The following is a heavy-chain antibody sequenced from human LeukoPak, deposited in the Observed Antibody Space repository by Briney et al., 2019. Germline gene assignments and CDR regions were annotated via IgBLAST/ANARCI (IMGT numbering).Heavy chain of an antibody. D-gene: IGHD1-1*01. J-gene: IGHJ4*02. Sequence: PGGSLRLSCAASGLTFSSHWMHWVRQAPGKGLVWVSRINSDGSSTSYADSVKGRFTISRDNSKNTLYLQMNSLRAEDTAVYYCAKEPPYNWNDGNYWGQGTLVTVSS. V-gene: IGHV3-74*01. CDR1: GLTFSSHW. CDR2: INSDGSST. CDR3: AKEPPYNWNDGNY.